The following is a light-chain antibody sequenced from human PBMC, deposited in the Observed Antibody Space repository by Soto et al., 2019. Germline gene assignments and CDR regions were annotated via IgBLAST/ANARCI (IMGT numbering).Light chain of an antibody. Sequence: EIVMTHSPVTLSVSPGELATLSFRASQSVAGNLAWYQQKPGQPPRLLISDASTGASGIPPRFSGSGSGTEFTLTIDRLQSADFAVYYCQQYDRWPVTFGQGTKVDIK. J-gene: IGKJ3*01. CDR2: DAS. CDR3: QQYDRWPVT. CDR1: QSVAGN. V-gene: IGKV3-15*01.